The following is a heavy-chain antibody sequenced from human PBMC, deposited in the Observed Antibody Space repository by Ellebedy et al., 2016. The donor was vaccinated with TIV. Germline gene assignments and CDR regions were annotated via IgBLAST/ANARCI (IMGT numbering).Heavy chain of an antibody. CDR2: IYSGCST. CDR3: AKNGDYD. V-gene: IGHV3-53*01. CDR1: GFTVSSNY. Sequence: PGGSLRLSCAASGFTVSSNYMSWVRQAPGKGLEWFSVIYSGCSTYYADSVKGRFAIAKDNSKNTLFLQMNSLRAEDTAVYYCAKNGDYDWGQGTLVTVSS. D-gene: IGHD4-17*01. J-gene: IGHJ4*02.